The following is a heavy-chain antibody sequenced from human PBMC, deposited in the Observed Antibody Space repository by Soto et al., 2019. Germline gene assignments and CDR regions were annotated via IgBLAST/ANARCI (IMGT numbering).Heavy chain of an antibody. V-gene: IGHV4-31*03. D-gene: IGHD3-22*01. CDR2: IYYSGST. Sequence: PSETLSLTCTVSGGSISSGGYYWSWIRQHPGKGLEWIGYIYYSGSTYYNPSLKSRVTISVDRSKNQFSLKLSSVTAADTAVYYCARESYDSSGYMYNWFDPWGQGTLVTVS. CDR3: ARESYDSSGYMYNWFDP. CDR1: GGSISSGGYY. J-gene: IGHJ5*02.